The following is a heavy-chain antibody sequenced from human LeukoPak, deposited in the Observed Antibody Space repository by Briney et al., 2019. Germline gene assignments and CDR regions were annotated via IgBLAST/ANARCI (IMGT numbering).Heavy chain of an antibody. CDR1: EFTFSIYW. Sequence: PGGSLRLSCAASEFTFSIYWMSWVRQAPGKGLGWVANINQGGSEKYYVDSVKGRFTISRDNAKNSLYLQMNNLRADDTAVYYCAREDSGGSAFDYWGQGTLVTVSS. CDR2: INQGGSEK. V-gene: IGHV3-7*01. J-gene: IGHJ4*02. CDR3: AREDSGGSAFDY. D-gene: IGHD3-16*01.